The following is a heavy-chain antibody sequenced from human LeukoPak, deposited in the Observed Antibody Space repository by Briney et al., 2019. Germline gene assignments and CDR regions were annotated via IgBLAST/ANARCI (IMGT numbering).Heavy chain of an antibody. CDR1: GFTFSNYE. J-gene: IGHJ4*02. Sequence: GGSLRLSCAASGFTFSNYEMNWVRQAPGKGLEWISHISNTSDIIHYADSVEGRFTISRDNAKKSLYLQMNSLRAEDTAVYYCARARDLQFDYWGQGTLVTVSS. D-gene: IGHD5-24*01. CDR2: ISNTSDII. CDR3: ARARDLQFDY. V-gene: IGHV3-48*03.